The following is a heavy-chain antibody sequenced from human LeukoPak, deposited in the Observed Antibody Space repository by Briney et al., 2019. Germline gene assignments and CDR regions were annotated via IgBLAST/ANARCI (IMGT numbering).Heavy chain of an antibody. CDR3: RNSGELGA. V-gene: IGHV3-53*01. CDR1: GFTVINNY. CDR2: IYSAGGT. J-gene: IGHJ5*02. D-gene: IGHD2-21*01. Sequence: PGGSLRLSCAASGFTVINNYMSWVRRAAGKGLEWVALIYSAGGTYYADSVKGRFTISRDNSKNTLHLQMNSLRAEDTAVYCVRNSGELGAWGQGTLVTVSS.